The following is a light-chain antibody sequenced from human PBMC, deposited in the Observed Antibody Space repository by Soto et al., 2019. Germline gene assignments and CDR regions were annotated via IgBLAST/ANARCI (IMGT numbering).Light chain of an antibody. J-gene: IGLJ2*01. CDR1: SSNIGSNT. CDR2: SNS. V-gene: IGLV1-44*01. CDR3: AAWDDSLNGVV. Sequence: QSVLTQPPSASGNPGQRVTISCSGSSSNIGSNTVNWYQQLPGTAPKLLIYSNSQRPSGVPDRFSGSKSGASASLAISGLQSEDEADYHCAAWDDSLNGVVFGGGTKLTVL.